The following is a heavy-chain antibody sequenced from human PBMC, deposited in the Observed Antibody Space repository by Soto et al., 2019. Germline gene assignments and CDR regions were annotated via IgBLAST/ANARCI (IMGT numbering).Heavy chain of an antibody. Sequence: VGSLRLSCAASGFTFSDYYMSWIRQAPGKGLEWLSYISSSGSTIYYADSVKGRFTISRDNAKNSLYLQMNSLRAEDTAVYYCARGVNSRRMSMVRGTWGQGTLVTVSS. J-gene: IGHJ5*02. CDR3: ARGVNSRRMSMVRGT. D-gene: IGHD3-10*01. CDR1: GFTFSDYY. CDR2: ISSSGSTI. V-gene: IGHV3-11*01.